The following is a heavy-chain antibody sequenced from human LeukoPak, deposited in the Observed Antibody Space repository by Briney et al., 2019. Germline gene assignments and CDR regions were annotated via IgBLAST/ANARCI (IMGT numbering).Heavy chain of an antibody. Sequence: SETLSLTCTVSGGSISSYYWSWIRQPPGKGLEWIGYIYYSGSTNYNPSLKSRVTISVDTSKNQFSLKLSSVTAADTAVYYCARLPPGYYYYMDVWGKGTTVTVSS. J-gene: IGHJ6*03. CDR1: GGSISSYY. CDR3: ARLPPGYYYYMDV. V-gene: IGHV4-59*01. CDR2: IYYSGST.